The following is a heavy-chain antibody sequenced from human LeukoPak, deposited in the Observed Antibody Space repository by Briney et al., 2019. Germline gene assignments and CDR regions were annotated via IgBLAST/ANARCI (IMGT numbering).Heavy chain of an antibody. D-gene: IGHD1-26*01. CDR1: GFTFDDSV. CDR3: AKGGYYDLDAFDI. J-gene: IGHJ3*02. V-gene: IGHV3-20*04. CDR2: INWNGGST. Sequence: GGSLRLSCAASGFTFDDSVMSWVRQAPGKGLEWVSSINWNGGSTGYADSVKGRLTISRDNAKNSLYLQMNSLRAEDTALYYCAKGGYYDLDAFDIWGQGTMVTVSS.